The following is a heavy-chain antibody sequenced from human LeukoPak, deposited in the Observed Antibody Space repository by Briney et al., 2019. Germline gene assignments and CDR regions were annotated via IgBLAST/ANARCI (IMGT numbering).Heavy chain of an antibody. J-gene: IGHJ4*02. CDR3: ARVSIAVAGTGIDY. V-gene: IGHV4-4*02. CDR1: GFTFSGYS. D-gene: IGHD6-19*01. Sequence: GSLRLSCAASGFTFSGYSMTWVRQPPGKGLEWIGEIYHSGSTNYNPSLKSRVTISVDKSKNQFSLKLSSETAADTAVYYCARVSIAVAGTGIDYWGQGTLVTVSS. CDR2: IYHSGST.